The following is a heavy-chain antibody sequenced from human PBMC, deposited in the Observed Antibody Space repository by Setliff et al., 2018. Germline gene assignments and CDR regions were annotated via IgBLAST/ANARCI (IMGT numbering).Heavy chain of an antibody. CDR3: ARLTGTDYYYYYMDV. D-gene: IGHD1-7*01. CDR2: IDWDDDK. V-gene: IGHV2-70*11. CDR1: GFSLSTSGMC. J-gene: IGHJ6*03. Sequence: SGPSLVNPTQTLTLTCTFSGFSLSTSGMCVSWIRQPPGKALEWLARIDWDDDKYHSTSLKTRLTISKDTSKNQVVLTMTNMDPVDTATYYCARLTGTDYYYYYMDVWGKGTTVTVSS.